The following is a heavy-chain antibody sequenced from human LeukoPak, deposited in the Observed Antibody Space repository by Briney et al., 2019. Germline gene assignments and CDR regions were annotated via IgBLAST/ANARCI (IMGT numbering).Heavy chain of an antibody. J-gene: IGHJ4*02. D-gene: IGHD3-22*01. Sequence: KPSETLSLTCTVSGGSISSYYWSWIRQPPGKGLEWIGYVYYSGTTNYNPSLKSRVSISVDTSKNQFSLKLTSVTAADTAVYYCARDGDYYDSSGSFDSWGQGTLVTVSS. CDR3: ARDGDYYDSSGSFDS. CDR1: GGSISSYY. CDR2: VYYSGTT. V-gene: IGHV4-59*01.